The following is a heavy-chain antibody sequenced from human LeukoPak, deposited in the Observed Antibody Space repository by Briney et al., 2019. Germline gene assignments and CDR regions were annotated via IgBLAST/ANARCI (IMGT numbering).Heavy chain of an antibody. Sequence: SETLSLTCTVSGGSISSSSYYWGWIRQPPGKGLEWIGSIYYSGSTYYNPSLKSRVTISVDTSKNQFSLKLSSVTAADTAVYYCARKVQLERPHFDYWGQGTLVTVSS. V-gene: IGHV4-39*01. CDR2: IYYSGST. D-gene: IGHD1-1*01. CDR1: GGSISSSSYY. CDR3: ARKVQLERPHFDY. J-gene: IGHJ4*02.